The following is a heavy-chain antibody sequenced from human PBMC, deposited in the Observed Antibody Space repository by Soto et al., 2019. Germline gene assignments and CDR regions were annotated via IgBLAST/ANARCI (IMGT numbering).Heavy chain of an antibody. CDR2: FSWDGSST. CDR3: ARGLIAAPGPDVL. V-gene: IGHV3-43*01. Sequence: GGSLRLSCAASGFKFDEYTMHWVRQAPGKGLEWVSLFSWDGSSTSYADSVKGRFTISRDNSKNSLYLQMDSLRTEDTALYYCARGLIAAPGPDVLWGQGTLVTVSS. D-gene: IGHD6-13*01. CDR1: GFKFDEYT. J-gene: IGHJ4*02.